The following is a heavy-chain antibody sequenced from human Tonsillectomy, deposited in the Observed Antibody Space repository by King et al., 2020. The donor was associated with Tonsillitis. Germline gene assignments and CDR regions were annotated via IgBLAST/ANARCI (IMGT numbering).Heavy chain of an antibody. CDR1: GFTFSSYG. Sequence: VQLVESGGGVVQPGRSLRLSCAASGFTFSSYGMHWVRQAPGKGLEWVAVISYDGSNTYYADSVKGRFSISRDNSKNTLYLQMNSLGAEETAWYYRAKGPEGFRSRSDWYGSYYYGMDCCGQGTTVTVSS. D-gene: IGHD6-19*01. CDR2: ISYDGSNT. V-gene: IGHV3-30*18. CDR3: AKGPEGFRSRSDWYGSYYYGMDC. J-gene: IGHJ6*02.